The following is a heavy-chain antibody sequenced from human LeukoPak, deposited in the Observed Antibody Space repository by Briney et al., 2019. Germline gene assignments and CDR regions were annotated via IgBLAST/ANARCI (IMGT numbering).Heavy chain of an antibody. J-gene: IGHJ6*02. V-gene: IGHV3-7*01. Sequence: PGGSLRLSCAASGFTFSSYAVNWVRQAPGKGLEWVANIKQDGSEKYYVDSVKGRFTISRDNAKNSLYLQMNSLRAEDTAVYYCARVWKIIVVVPAAMDVWGQGTTVTVSS. D-gene: IGHD2-2*01. CDR3: ARVWKIIVVVPAAMDV. CDR2: IKQDGSEK. CDR1: GFTFSSYA.